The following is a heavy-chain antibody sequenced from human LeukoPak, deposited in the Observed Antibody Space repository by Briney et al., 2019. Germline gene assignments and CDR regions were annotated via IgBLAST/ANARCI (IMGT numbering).Heavy chain of an antibody. Sequence: SETLSLTCAVYGGSFSGYYWSWIRQPPGKGLEWIGDINHSGSTNYNPSLKSRVTISVDTSKKQFSLKLSPVTAADTAVYYCASYYGDYGRYFDDWGQGTLVTVA. J-gene: IGHJ4*02. CDR1: GGSFSGYY. CDR3: ASYYGDYGRYFDD. V-gene: IGHV4-34*01. D-gene: IGHD4-17*01. CDR2: INHSGST.